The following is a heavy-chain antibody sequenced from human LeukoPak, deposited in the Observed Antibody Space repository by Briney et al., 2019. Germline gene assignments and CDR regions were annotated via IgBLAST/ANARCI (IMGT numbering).Heavy chain of an antibody. J-gene: IGHJ4*02. CDR3: FTPAVDY. CDR1: GGSFSGYY. D-gene: IGHD3-10*01. Sequence: PSETLSLTCAVYGGSFSGYYWSWIRQPPGKGLEWIGEINHSGSTNYNPSLKSRVTISVDTSKNQFSLKMKSVTAADTAVYAGFTPAVDYCSQGTLVTVSS. V-gene: IGHV4-34*03. CDR2: INHSGST.